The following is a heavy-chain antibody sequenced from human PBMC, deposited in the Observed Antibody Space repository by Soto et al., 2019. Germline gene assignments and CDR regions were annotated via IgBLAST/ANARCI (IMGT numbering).Heavy chain of an antibody. CDR2: ISSSSSVI. CDR3: TRDLSWGSNWYYYMDV. V-gene: IGHV3-48*01. Sequence: EVQLVESGGGLVQPGGSLRLSCATSGFILSDCAMNWVRQVPGKGLEWVSYISSSSSVIDYADSVKGRFTVSRDNARNSLDLQTNSLRAEDTAVYYCTRDLSWGSNWYYYMDVWGKGTTVTISS. CDR1: GFILSDCA. J-gene: IGHJ6*03. D-gene: IGHD7-27*01.